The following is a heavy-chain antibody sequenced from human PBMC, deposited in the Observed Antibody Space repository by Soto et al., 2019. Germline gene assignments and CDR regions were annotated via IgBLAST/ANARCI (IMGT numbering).Heavy chain of an antibody. Sequence: QVQLVESGGGVVQPGRSLRLSCAASGFTFSSYGMHWVRQAPGKGLEWVAVISYDGSNKYYADSVKGRFTISRDNSKNPLYLQMNSLRAEDTAVYYCAKVVVGATAGFDYWGQGTLVTVSS. V-gene: IGHV3-30*18. CDR3: AKVVVGATAGFDY. J-gene: IGHJ4*02. CDR1: GFTFSSYG. CDR2: ISYDGSNK. D-gene: IGHD1-26*01.